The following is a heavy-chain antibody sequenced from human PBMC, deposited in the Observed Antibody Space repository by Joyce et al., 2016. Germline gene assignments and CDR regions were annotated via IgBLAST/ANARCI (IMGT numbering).Heavy chain of an antibody. CDR2: ISGTSYYI. CDR1: GSTFSSSS. CDR3: ARGGISYYYAMDV. V-gene: IGHV3-21*01. Sequence: QLVESGGGVVKPGGSLRLSCEASGSTFSSSSMGWFSKAPGKGLEWVAAISGTSYYIFHAETVRGRFTVSRDNAKKTLYLQMNSLRAEDSAVFYCARGGISYYYAMDVWGQGTTVTVSS. J-gene: IGHJ6*02. D-gene: IGHD3-16*01.